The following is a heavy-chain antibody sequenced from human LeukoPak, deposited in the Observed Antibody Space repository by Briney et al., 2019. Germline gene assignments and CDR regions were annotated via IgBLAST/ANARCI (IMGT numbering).Heavy chain of an antibody. CDR1: GFTFDDYG. CDR2: INWNGGST. D-gene: IGHD3-16*01. J-gene: IGHJ4*02. V-gene: IGHV3-20*04. Sequence: PGGSLRLPCAASGFTFDDYGMSWVRQAPGKGLEWVSGINWNGGSTGYADSVKGRFTISRDNAKNSLYLQMNSLRAEDTALYYCARGPRFSRSFDYWGQGTLVTVSS. CDR3: ARGPRFSRSFDY.